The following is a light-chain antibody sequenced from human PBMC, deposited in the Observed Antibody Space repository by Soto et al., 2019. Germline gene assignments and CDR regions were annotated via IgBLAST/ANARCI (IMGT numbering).Light chain of an antibody. V-gene: IGKV2-28*01. CDR1: ESLLHRNGNTL. Sequence: DIVLTQSPLSLTVTPGEAASISCTSSESLLHRNGNTLLDWYLQKPGQSPQLLIYLVSRRASGVRDRFSGGGSGTDLTLKISRVEAEDVGVYYCMQGLQTPRTFGQGTKVEIK. CDR2: LVS. J-gene: IGKJ1*01. CDR3: MQGLQTPRT.